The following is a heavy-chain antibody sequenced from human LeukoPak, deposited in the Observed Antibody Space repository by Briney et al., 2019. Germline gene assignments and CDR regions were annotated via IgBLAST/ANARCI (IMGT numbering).Heavy chain of an antibody. CDR1: GGTFSSYA. Sequence: ASVKVSCKASGGTFSSYAISWVRQAPGQGLEWMGGIIPIFGTANYAQKFQGRVTITADESTSTACMELSSLRSEDTAVYYCASTKIGYCSSTSCLGLDYWGQGTLVTVSS. CDR2: IIPIFGTA. V-gene: IGHV1-69*13. CDR3: ASTKIGYCSSTSCLGLDY. J-gene: IGHJ4*02. D-gene: IGHD2-2*01.